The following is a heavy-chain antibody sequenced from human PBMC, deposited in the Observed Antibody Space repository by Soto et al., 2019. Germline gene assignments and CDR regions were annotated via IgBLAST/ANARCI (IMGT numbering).Heavy chain of an antibody. CDR2: ISDGGST. CDR3: ARGSRGGYSYGWVYYYGMDV. V-gene: IGHV4-59*12. D-gene: IGHD5-18*01. J-gene: IGHJ6*02. Sequence: SETLSLTCNVSGGSIYTYYWSWLRQSPGKGLEWIGYISDGGSTNYNPSLESRVTISVDTSKNQFSLKLSSVTAADTAVYYCARGSRGGYSYGWVYYYGMDVWGQGTTVTVSS. CDR1: GGSIYTYY.